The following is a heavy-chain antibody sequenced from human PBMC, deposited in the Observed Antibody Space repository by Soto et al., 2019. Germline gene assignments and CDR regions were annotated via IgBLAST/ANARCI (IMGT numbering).Heavy chain of an antibody. D-gene: IGHD5-18*01. CDR2: ISSSGSTI. V-gene: IGHV3-48*04. Sequence: PGGSLTLSCVASGFTFRAYTMNWVRQAPGKGLEWVSYISSSGSTIYYADSVKGRFTISRDNAKNSLYLQMNSLRAEDTAVYYCARDRIQLWLRLDKVGYYGMDVWGQGTTVTVSS. CDR3: ARDRIQLWLRLDKVGYYGMDV. CDR1: GFTFRAYT. J-gene: IGHJ6*02.